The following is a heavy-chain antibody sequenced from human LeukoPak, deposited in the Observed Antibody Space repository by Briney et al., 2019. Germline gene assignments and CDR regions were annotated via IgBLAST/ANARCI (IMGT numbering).Heavy chain of an antibody. D-gene: IGHD4-23*01. J-gene: IGHJ4*02. CDR3: VKSDGGLLPFDY. CDR2: NSGGST. V-gene: IGHV3-23*01. CDR1: GLTFSRSA. Sequence: GGSLRLSCAASGLTFSRSAMNWVRQAPGKGLEWVSTNSGGSTYYADSVKGWFTISRDNSKNTLYLQMNSLRVDDTAVYYCVKSDGGLLPFDYWGQGTLVTVSS.